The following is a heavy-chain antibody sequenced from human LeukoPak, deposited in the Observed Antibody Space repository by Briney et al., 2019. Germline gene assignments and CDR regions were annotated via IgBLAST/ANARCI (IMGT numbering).Heavy chain of an antibody. CDR3: ARDFGRPTTFDY. CDR1: GFTFSSHW. Sequence: GGSLRLSCAASGFTFSSHWMSWVRQTPGKGLERVSTIKQDGSEKYYVGSVNGRFTISRDNAKNSLYLQMNSLRAEDTGTYYCARDFGRPTTFDYWGQGTLVTVSS. V-gene: IGHV3-7*03. CDR2: IKQDGSEK. J-gene: IGHJ4*02. D-gene: IGHD3-3*01.